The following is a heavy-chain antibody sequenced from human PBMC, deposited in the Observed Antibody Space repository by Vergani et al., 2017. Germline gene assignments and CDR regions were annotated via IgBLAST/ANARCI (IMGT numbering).Heavy chain of an antibody. Sequence: EVQLVESGGGLVQPGGSLRLSCAASGFTFSSYEMNWVRQAPGKGLEWVSYISSSGSTIYYADSVKGRFTISRDNAKNSLYLQMNSLRAADTAVYYCASEGTYYDFWSGQTGGGYWGQGTLVTVSS. CDR2: ISSSGSTI. V-gene: IGHV3-48*03. J-gene: IGHJ4*02. D-gene: IGHD3-3*01. CDR3: ASEGTYYDFWSGQTGGGY. CDR1: GFTFSSYE.